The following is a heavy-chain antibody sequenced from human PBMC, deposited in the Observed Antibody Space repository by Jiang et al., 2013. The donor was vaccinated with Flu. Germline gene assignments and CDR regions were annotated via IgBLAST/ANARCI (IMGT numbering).Heavy chain of an antibody. Sequence: SGAEVKEPGASVKVSCKASGYTFTGFFVHWVRQAPGQGLEWMGWINPNRGDTTYAPKFRGRVTMTRDTSISTAYMELTGLRSDDTAIYFCARDLRRGEERDYWGQGTLVTVSS. D-gene: IGHD3-10*01. V-gene: IGHV1-2*02. J-gene: IGHJ4*02. CDR2: INPNRGDT. CDR3: ARDLRRGEERDY. CDR1: GYTFTGFF.